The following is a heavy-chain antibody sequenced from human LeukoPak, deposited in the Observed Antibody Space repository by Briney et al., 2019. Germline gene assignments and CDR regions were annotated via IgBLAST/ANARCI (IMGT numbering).Heavy chain of an antibody. CDR3: AQMDLTGTTPGY. Sequence: PSETLSLTCTVPGGSISSSSYYWGWIRQPPWKGLEWIGSIFYSGSTYYNPSLKSRVTISVDTSKNQFSLKLSSVTATDTAVYYCAQMDLTGTTPGYWGQGTLVTVSS. CDR2: IFYSGST. J-gene: IGHJ4*02. D-gene: IGHD1-20*01. CDR1: GGSISSSSYY. V-gene: IGHV4-39*01.